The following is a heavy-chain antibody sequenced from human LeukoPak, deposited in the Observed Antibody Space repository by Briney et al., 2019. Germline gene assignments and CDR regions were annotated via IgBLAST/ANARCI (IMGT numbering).Heavy chain of an antibody. CDR1: GFTFSSYG. D-gene: IGHD6-19*01. CDR3: ARTSYSSGWYYFDY. V-gene: IGHV3-33*01. J-gene: IGHJ4*02. Sequence: GGSLRLSCAASGFTFSSYGMHWVRQAPGKGLEWVAVIWYDGSNKYYADSVKGRFTISRDNSKNTLYLPMNRLRAEDTAVYYCARTSYSSGWYYFDYWGQGTLVTVSS. CDR2: IWYDGSNK.